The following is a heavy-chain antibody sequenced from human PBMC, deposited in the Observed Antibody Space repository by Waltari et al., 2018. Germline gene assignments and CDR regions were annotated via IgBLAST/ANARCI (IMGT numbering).Heavy chain of an antibody. CDR3: ARDSVVVTATLPSLRGYYYYGMDV. CDR2: ISFGESDT. V-gene: IGHV3-30*01. D-gene: IGHD2-15*01. J-gene: IGHJ6*02. CDR1: GFSFSDYA. Sequence: QVHLVESGGGVVQPGRSLRLSCAASGFSFSDYAMYWVRQAPGRGLEWVARISFGESDTYDAASVKGQFTISRDNSKSTLYLQMNSLRAEDTAVYYCARDSVVVTATLPSLRGYYYYGMDVWGQGTTVTVSS.